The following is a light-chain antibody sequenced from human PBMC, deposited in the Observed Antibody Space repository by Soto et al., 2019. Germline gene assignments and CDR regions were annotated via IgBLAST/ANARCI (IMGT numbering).Light chain of an antibody. Sequence: ELVLTQSPDTLSLSPGERATLSCRASRSVSSTSLAWYQQKPGQAPRLLIYDVSSRATGIPDRFSGSGCGTDFSLTISRLEPEDFAVYYCQQYDTPPLMYTFGPGTKLDMK. V-gene: IGKV3-20*01. CDR1: RSVSSTS. CDR3: QQYDTPPLMYT. J-gene: IGKJ2*01. CDR2: DVS.